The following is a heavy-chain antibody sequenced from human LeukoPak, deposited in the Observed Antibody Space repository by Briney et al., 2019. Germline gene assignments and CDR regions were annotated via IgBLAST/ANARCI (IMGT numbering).Heavy chain of an antibody. D-gene: IGHD6-13*01. Sequence: PGGSLRLSCAASGFTFSTYSMNWVRQASGKGLEWLSYISSTSSTKYYGDSVKGRFTISRDNAKNSLYLQMNSLRAEDTAVYYCARDPLSSSSFDLWGQGTLVTVSS. CDR1: GFTFSTYS. CDR3: ARDPLSSSSFDL. J-gene: IGHJ4*02. CDR2: ISSTSSTK. V-gene: IGHV3-48*01.